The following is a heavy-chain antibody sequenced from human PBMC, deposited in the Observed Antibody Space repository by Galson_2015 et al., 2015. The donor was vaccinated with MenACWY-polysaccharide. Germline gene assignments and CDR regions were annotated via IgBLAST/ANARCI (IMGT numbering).Heavy chain of an antibody. CDR3: AKVGPRSSWTMGIDY. Sequence: LRLSCAASGFSFSANGMSWVRQAPGRGLEWVSGSGSGGGLYYADSVKGRFTVPRDNSKNTLYLQMNNLRAEDTAVYYCAKVGPRSSWTMGIDYWGQGTLVTVSP. J-gene: IGHJ4*02. CDR1: GFSFSANG. V-gene: IGHV3-23*01. CDR2: SGSGGGL. D-gene: IGHD6-13*01.